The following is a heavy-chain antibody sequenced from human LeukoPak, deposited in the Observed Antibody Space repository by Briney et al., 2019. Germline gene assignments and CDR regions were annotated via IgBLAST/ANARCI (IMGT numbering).Heavy chain of an antibody. J-gene: IGHJ4*02. CDR2: INPNSGGT. CDR1: GYTFTGYY. V-gene: IGHV1-2*06. D-gene: IGHD3-22*01. CDR3: AGYYYDSSGYYRDFDY. Sequence: GASVKVSCKASGYTFTGYYMHWVRQAPGQGLEWMGRINPNSGGTNYAQKFQGRVTMTRDTSISTAYMELSRLRSDDTAVYYCAGYYYDSSGYYRDFDYWGQGTLVTVSS.